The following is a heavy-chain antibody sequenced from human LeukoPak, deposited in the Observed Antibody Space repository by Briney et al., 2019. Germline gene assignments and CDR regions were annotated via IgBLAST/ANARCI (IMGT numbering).Heavy chain of an antibody. J-gene: IGHJ4*02. V-gene: IGHV1-69*13. CDR2: IIPIFGTA. D-gene: IGHD3-22*01. Sequence: SVKVSCKASGGTFSSYAISWVRQAPGQGLEWMGGIIPIFGTANYAQKFQGRVTITADEFTSTAYLELSSLSSEDTAVYYWARLAIKRGLDYWGQGTLVTVSS. CDR3: ARLAIKRGLDY. CDR1: GGTFSSYA.